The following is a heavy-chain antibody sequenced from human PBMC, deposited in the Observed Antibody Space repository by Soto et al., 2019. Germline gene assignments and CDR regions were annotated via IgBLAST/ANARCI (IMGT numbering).Heavy chain of an antibody. Sequence: QVQLQESGPGLVKPSQTLSLTCTVSGGSISSGGYYWSWIRQHPGKGLEWIGYIYYSGSTYYNPSLTSRVTISVDTSKNQSSLKLSAVTAADTAVYYCARGEAGESPFDYWGQGTLVTVSS. CDR1: GGSISSGGYY. V-gene: IGHV4-31*03. CDR2: IYYSGST. CDR3: ARGEAGESPFDY. J-gene: IGHJ4*02.